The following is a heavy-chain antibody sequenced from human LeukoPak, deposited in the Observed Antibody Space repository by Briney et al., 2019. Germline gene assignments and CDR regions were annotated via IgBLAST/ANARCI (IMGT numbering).Heavy chain of an antibody. CDR1: GYTLTELS. CDR3: ARGSSGYYLSDAFDI. D-gene: IGHD3-22*01. V-gene: IGHV1-24*01. CDR2: FDPEDGET. J-gene: IGHJ3*02. Sequence: ASVKVSCKVSGYTLTELSMHWVRQAPGKGLEWMGGFDPEDGETIYAQKFQGRVTITADKSTSTAYMELSSLRSEDTAVYYCARGSSGYYLSDAFDIWGQGTMVTVSS.